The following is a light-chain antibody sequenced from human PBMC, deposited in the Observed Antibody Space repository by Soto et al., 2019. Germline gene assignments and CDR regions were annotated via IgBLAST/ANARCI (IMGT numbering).Light chain of an antibody. CDR3: AAWDDSLTGVV. CDR2: SNN. J-gene: IGLJ2*01. Sequence: QSVLTQPPSASGTPGQRVTISCSGSSSNIGSNTVNWYQQLPGTAPKLLIYSNNQRPSGVPDRFSGSKSGTSASLAISGLQSEDEADYYCAAWDDSLTGVVFGGGTKVNDL. CDR1: SSNIGSNT. V-gene: IGLV1-44*01.